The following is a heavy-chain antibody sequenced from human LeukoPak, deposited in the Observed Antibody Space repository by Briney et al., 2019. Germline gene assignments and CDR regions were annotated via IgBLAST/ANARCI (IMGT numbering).Heavy chain of an antibody. D-gene: IGHD5-18*01. Sequence: PGGSLRLSCAPSGFTFSSYVMSWVRQAPGKGLDWVSVISGSGGTTYYADSVKGRFTISRDNAKNSLYLQMNSLRAEDTAVYYCARDSYGHDYWGQGTLVTVSS. J-gene: IGHJ4*02. CDR3: ARDSYGHDY. CDR1: GFTFSSYV. CDR2: ISGSGGTT. V-gene: IGHV3-23*01.